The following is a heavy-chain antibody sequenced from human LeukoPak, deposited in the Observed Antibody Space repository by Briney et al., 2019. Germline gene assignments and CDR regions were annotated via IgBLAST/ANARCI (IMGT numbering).Heavy chain of an antibody. Sequence: DPSETLSLTCTVSGGSISTYYWNWIRQPPGKGLEWIGYIYSSGSTNYNPSLKSRVTISVDRSKNQFSLKLNSVTAADTAVYYCARGVPYYYDSSGYLFEYWGQGTLVTVSS. CDR1: GGSISTYY. J-gene: IGHJ4*02. CDR2: IYSSGST. CDR3: ARGVPYYYDSSGYLFEY. D-gene: IGHD3-22*01. V-gene: IGHV4-59*12.